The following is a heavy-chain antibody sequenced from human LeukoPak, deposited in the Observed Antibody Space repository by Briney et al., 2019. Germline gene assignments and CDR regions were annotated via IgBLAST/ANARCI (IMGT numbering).Heavy chain of an antibody. CDR2: ISAYNGNT. V-gene: IGHV1-18*01. CDR1: GYTFTSYG. CDR3: ARGTTVTPWDY. Sequence: RASVKVSCKASGYTFTSYGISRMRQAPGQGLEWMGWISAYNGNTNYAQKLQGRVTMTTDTSTSTAYMELRSLRSDDTAVYYCARGTTVTPWDYWGQGTLVTVSS. D-gene: IGHD4-17*01. J-gene: IGHJ4*02.